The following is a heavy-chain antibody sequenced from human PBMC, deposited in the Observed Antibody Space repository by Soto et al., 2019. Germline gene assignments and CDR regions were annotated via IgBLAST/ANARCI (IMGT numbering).Heavy chain of an antibody. CDR3: ARGAYGTTVDY. J-gene: IGHJ4*02. V-gene: IGHV3-33*01. Sequence: QVQLVESGGGVVQPGRSLRLSCAASGFTFSSYNMHWVRQAPGTGLEWVAVIWYDVSNKDYADSVKGRFTISRDNSKNTLYLQMNSLRAEDTAVYYCARGAYGTTVDYWGQGTLVTVSS. CDR2: IWYDVSNK. CDR1: GFTFSSYN. D-gene: IGHD1-1*01.